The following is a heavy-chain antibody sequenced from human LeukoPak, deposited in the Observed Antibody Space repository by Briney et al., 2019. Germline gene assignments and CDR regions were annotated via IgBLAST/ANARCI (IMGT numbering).Heavy chain of an antibody. CDR3: EKAGQRSYAEAFDS. Sequence: PGKSLRLSCAASGSSPNNYAMHWVRQAQGKGLEWVAVIWHDGLNKFYADFLKGRFTISRDFSKDTVYLQMSGLTVEDTAVYYCEKAGQRSYAEAFDSWGQGTLVTVSS. J-gene: IGHJ4*02. CDR2: IWHDGLNK. CDR1: GSSPNNYA. D-gene: IGHD3-16*01. V-gene: IGHV3-33*06.